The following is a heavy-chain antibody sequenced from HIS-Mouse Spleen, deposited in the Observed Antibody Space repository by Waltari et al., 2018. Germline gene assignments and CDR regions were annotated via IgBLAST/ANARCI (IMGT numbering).Heavy chain of an antibody. J-gene: IGHJ4*02. D-gene: IGHD5-12*01. CDR2: MNPNSGNT. Sequence: QVQLVQSGAEVKKPGASVKVSCKAYGYPFTRYDIHCVRQATGQGLEWMGWMNPNSGNTGYAQKFQGRVTMTRNTSISTAYMELSSLRSEDTAVYYCARGRRGYSGYDFDYWGQGTLVTVSS. V-gene: IGHV1-8*01. CDR3: ARGRRGYSGYDFDY. CDR1: GYPFTRYD.